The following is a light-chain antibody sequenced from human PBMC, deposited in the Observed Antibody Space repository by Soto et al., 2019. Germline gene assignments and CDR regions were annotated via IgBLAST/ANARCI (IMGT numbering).Light chain of an antibody. CDR1: SSDVGGYNY. Sequence: QSALTQPPSASGSPGQSVTISCTGTSSDVGGYNYVSWYQQHPGKAPKLMIYEVSKRPSGVPDRFSGSKSGNTASLTVSGLQAEDEAEYYCSSYAGSLVFGGGTKVTVL. CDR3: SSYAGSLV. J-gene: IGLJ2*01. V-gene: IGLV2-8*01. CDR2: EVS.